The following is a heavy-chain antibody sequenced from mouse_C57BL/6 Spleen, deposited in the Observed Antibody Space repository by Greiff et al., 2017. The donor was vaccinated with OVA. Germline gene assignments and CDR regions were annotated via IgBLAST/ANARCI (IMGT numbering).Heavy chain of an antibody. V-gene: IGHV1-69*01. D-gene: IGHD1-1*01. CDR1: GYTFTSYW. CDR2: IDPSDSYT. Sequence: QVQLQQPGAELVMPGASVKLSCKASGYTFTSYWMHWVKQRPGQGLEWIGEIDPSDSYTNYNQKFKGKSTLTVDKSSSTAYMQLSSLTSEDSAVYYCARRGYYYGPLYYAMDYWGQGTSVTVSS. J-gene: IGHJ4*01. CDR3: ARRGYYYGPLYYAMDY.